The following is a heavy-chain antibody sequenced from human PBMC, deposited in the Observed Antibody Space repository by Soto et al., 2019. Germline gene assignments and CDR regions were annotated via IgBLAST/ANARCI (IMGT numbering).Heavy chain of an antibody. J-gene: IGHJ4*02. V-gene: IGHV1-46*01. Sequence: ASVKVSCKASGYTFTSYYMHWVRQAPGQGLEWMGIINPSGGSTSYAQKFQGRVTMTRDTSTSTVYMELGSLRSEDTAVYYCASLPRGDGYIGDYWGQGTLVTVSS. D-gene: IGHD5-12*01. CDR3: ASLPRGDGYIGDY. CDR2: INPSGGST. CDR1: GYTFTSYY.